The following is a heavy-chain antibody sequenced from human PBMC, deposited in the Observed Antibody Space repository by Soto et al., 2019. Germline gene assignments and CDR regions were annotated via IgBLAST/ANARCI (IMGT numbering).Heavy chain of an antibody. Sequence: EVQLVESGGGLVQPGGSLRISCAASGFTLSGRSMHWVRQASGKGLVWVSGIDNAGTDSTYADSVKGRFTSSRDNAKNMLYLQTKSLRVEDTAVYYCARGWFGPDVWGKGTTVTVSS. D-gene: IGHD3-10*01. CDR3: ARGWFGPDV. J-gene: IGHJ6*04. CDR2: IDNAGTDS. CDR1: GFTLSGRS. V-gene: IGHV3-74*01.